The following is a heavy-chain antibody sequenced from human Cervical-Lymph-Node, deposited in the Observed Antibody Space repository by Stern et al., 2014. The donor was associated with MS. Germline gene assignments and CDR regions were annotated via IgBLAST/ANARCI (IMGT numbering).Heavy chain of an antibody. J-gene: IGHJ6*02. CDR3: SRDPHYYDSTGYCMDV. Sequence: QVQLVQSGAEVKKPGASVKVSCKASGYTFTTYAIHWVRQAAGQSLEWMGWINAANGSTRYSHKFQDRVAITRDTSTSTAYMELSSLRSEDTAVYYCSRDPHYYDSTGYCMDVWGQGTTVTVSS. CDR1: GYTFTTYA. CDR2: INAANGST. D-gene: IGHD3-22*01. V-gene: IGHV1-3*01.